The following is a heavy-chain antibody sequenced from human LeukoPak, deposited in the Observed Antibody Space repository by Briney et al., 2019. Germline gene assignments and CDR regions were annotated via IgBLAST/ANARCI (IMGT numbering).Heavy chain of an antibody. CDR3: ARVGPWVNTDYYYYYYMDV. V-gene: IGHV3-21*01. CDR1: GFTFSSYA. D-gene: IGHD3-22*01. J-gene: IGHJ6*03. CDR2: IISTSSYI. Sequence: GGSLRLSCAASGFTFSSYAMSWVRQAPGEGREWVSSIISTSSYIYSANSVKGRFSICRDNAKNSLYLQMNSLRAEDTAVYYCARVGPWVNTDYYYYYYMDVWGKGTTVTVSS.